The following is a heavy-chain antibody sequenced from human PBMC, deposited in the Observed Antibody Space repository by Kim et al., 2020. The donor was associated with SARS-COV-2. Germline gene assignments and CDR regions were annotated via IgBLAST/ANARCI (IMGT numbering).Heavy chain of an antibody. CDR1: GYTFTSYG. CDR3: ASTTMVRGADLYYYYYGMDV. J-gene: IGHJ6*02. Sequence: ASVKVSCKASGYTFTSYGISWVRQAPGQGLEWMGWISAYNGNTNYAQKLQGRVTMTTDTSTSTAYMELRSLRSDDTAVYYCASTTMVRGADLYYYYYGMDVWGQGTTVTVSS. V-gene: IGHV1-18*01. D-gene: IGHD3-10*01. CDR2: ISAYNGNT.